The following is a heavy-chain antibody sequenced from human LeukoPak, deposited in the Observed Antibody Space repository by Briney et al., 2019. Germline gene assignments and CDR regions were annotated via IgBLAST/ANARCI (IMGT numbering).Heavy chain of an antibody. V-gene: IGHV3-30-3*01. J-gene: IGHJ4*02. CDR3: AKDRGASVGVQWYFDY. D-gene: IGHD1-26*01. CDR2: ISYDGNIR. CDR1: GFTFSNYA. Sequence: GGSLRLSCAASGFTFSNYAMHWVRQAPGKGLEWVAVISYDGNIRYYADSVKGRFTISRDNSKNTLYLQMNSLRAEDTAVYYCAKDRGASVGVQWYFDYWGQGTLVTVSS.